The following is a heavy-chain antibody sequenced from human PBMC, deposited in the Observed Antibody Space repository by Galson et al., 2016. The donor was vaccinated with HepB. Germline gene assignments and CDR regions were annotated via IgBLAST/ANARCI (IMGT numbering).Heavy chain of an antibody. V-gene: IGHV5-10-1*01. CDR3: ARHRYYYDSSGFYYGSYYVLGY. Sequence: QSGAEVKKPGESLRISCKGSGYSFTSYWISWVRQMPGKGLKWMGRIDPSDSYTNYSPSFQGHVTISADKSISTAYLQWSSLKASDTAMYYCARHRYYYDSSGFYYGSYYVLGYWGQGTLVTVSS. J-gene: IGHJ4*02. CDR2: IDPSDSYT. D-gene: IGHD3-22*01. CDR1: GYSFTSYW.